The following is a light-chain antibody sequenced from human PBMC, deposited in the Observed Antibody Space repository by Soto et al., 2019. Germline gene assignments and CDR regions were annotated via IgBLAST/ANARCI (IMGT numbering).Light chain of an antibody. V-gene: IGKV1-8*01. J-gene: IGKJ5*01. CDR1: QGISSY. CDR2: AAS. Sequence: AIRMTQSPSSLSASTGDRVTITCRASQGISSYLAWYQQKPGKAPKLLIYAASTLQSGVPSRFSGSGSGTDFTLTINSLQPEDFATYYCLQHDSFPPTFSQGTRLEIK. CDR3: LQHDSFPPT.